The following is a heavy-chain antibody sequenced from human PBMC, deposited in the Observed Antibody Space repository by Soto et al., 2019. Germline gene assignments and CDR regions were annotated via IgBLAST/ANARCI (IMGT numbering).Heavy chain of an antibody. CDR2: IYYSGST. CDR3: ARVLDSGRYGVDV. Sequence: KASETLSLTCTVSGAFIRSGGYYWGWIRQPPGKGLEWIGSIYYSGSTYYNPSLKSRVTISVDTSKNQFSLRLYSVTAADTAVYYGARVLDSGRYGVDVWGQGTTVTVSS. J-gene: IGHJ6*02. CDR1: GAFIRSGGYY. D-gene: IGHD2-15*01. V-gene: IGHV4-39*01.